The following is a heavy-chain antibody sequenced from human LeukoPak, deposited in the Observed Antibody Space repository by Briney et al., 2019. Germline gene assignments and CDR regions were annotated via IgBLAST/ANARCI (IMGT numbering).Heavy chain of an antibody. Sequence: GGSLRLSCTASGFSVSSYYMSWVRQAPGRGVEWASTIYSGGGTYYADSVKGRFTISRDNSKNTLYLQMNSLRAEDTAVYYCARGEDTAKNAFDIWGQGTLVTVSS. CDR1: GFSVSSYY. J-gene: IGHJ3*02. CDR3: ARGEDTAKNAFDI. D-gene: IGHD5-18*01. V-gene: IGHV3-53*01. CDR2: IYSGGGT.